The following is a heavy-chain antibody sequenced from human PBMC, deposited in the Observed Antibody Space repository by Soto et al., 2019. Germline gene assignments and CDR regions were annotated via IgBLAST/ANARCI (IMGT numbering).Heavy chain of an antibody. CDR1: GFTFSSYA. J-gene: IGHJ4*02. D-gene: IGHD3-22*01. CDR2: ISGSGGST. CDR3: AKDDPPDSSGYYPLGY. V-gene: IGHV3-23*01. Sequence: GGSLRLSCAASGFTFSSYAMSWVRQAPGKGLEWVSAISGSGGSTYYADSVKGRFTISRDNSKNTLYLQMNSLRAEDTAVYYCAKDDPPDSSGYYPLGYWGQGTLVTVSS.